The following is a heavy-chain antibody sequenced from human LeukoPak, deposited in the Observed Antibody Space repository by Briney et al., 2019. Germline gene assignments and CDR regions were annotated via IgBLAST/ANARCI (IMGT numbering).Heavy chain of an antibody. CDR2: IRYDGSNK. V-gene: IGHV3-30*02. Sequence: GGSLRLSCAATGFTFSSYGMHWVRQAPGKGLEWVAFIRYDGSNKYYADSVKGRFTISRDNSKNTLYLQMNSLRAEDTAVYYCAKGPWDYDSSGYYYYYYYYMDVWGKGTTVTVSS. D-gene: IGHD3-22*01. CDR1: GFTFSSYG. CDR3: AKGPWDYDSSGYYYYYYYYMDV. J-gene: IGHJ6*03.